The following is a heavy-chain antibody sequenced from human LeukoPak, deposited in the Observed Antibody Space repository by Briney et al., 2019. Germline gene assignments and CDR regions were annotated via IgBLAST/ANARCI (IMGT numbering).Heavy chain of an antibody. Sequence: SETLSLTCTVSGGSITNNYWSWIRQPPGKGLEWIGYIYVSGNSNYNPSLKSRVTISVDTSKKQFSLNLSSVTAADTAVYYCARHAGADGYKGYFDNWGQGTLVTVSS. CDR1: GGSITNNY. CDR2: IYVSGNS. D-gene: IGHD5-24*01. J-gene: IGHJ4*03. CDR3: ARHAGADGYKGYFDN. V-gene: IGHV4-59*08.